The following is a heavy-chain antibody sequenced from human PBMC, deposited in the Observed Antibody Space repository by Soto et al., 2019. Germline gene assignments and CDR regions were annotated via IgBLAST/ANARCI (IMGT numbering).Heavy chain of an antibody. J-gene: IGHJ4*02. CDR3: ASQRDTAMVXDY. D-gene: IGHD5-18*01. V-gene: IGHV4-34*01. Sequence: SETLSLTCAVYGWSFNGYYWSWIRQPPGKGLEWIGEINYSGSTKYNPSLESRVTLSVDTSKNQFSLKLSSVTAADTAVYYCASQRDTAMVXDYWGRGTLVTVSS. CDR2: INYSGST. CDR1: GWSFNGYY.